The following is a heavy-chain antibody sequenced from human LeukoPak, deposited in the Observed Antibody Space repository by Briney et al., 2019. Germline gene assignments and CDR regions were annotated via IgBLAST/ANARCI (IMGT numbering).Heavy chain of an antibody. J-gene: IGHJ4*02. CDR2: IYYSGST. D-gene: IGHD6-19*01. V-gene: IGHV4-31*11. CDR1: GGSFSGYY. CDR3: ARGIAVAGSSDY. Sequence: SETLSLTCAVYGGSFSGYYWSWIRQHPGKGLEWIGYIYYSGSTYYNPSLKSRVTISVDTSKNQFSLKLSSVTAADTAVYYCARGIAVAGSSDYWGQGTLVTVSS.